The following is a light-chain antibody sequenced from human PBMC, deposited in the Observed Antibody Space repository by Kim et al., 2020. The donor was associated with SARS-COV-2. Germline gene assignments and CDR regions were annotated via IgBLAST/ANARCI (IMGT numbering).Light chain of an antibody. CDR2: GAS. CDR1: QSVSSSY. V-gene: IGKV3-20*01. Sequence: EIVLTQSPGTLSLSPGERATLSCRASQSVSSSYLVWYKQKPGQAPRLLIHGASSRATGIPDRFSGSGSGTVFTLTINRLEPEDFAVYYCHQYSSSSGTFGQGTKLEI. J-gene: IGKJ2*01. CDR3: HQYSSSSGT.